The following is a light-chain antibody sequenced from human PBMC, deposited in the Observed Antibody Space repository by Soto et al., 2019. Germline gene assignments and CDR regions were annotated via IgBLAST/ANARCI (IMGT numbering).Light chain of an antibody. CDR3: QQYVSSPRT. CDR1: QTVYNGF. CDR2: GAS. Sequence: ENVLTQSPGTLSLSPGERATLSCRASQTVYNGFLAWYQQKPGQAPRLLIYGASSRATGIPDRFSGSGSGTDFTLTISNLEPEAFAVYYCQQYVSSPRTFGQGTKVEI. V-gene: IGKV3-20*01. J-gene: IGKJ1*01.